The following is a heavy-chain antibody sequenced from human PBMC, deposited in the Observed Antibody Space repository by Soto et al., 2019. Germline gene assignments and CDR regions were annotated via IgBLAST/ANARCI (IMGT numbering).Heavy chain of an antibody. Sequence: QVQLVESGGGVVQPGRSLRLSCAASGFTFSSYGMHWVRQAPGKGLEWVAVIWYDGSNKYYADSVKGRFTISRDNSKNTLYLQMNSLRAEDTAVYYCARAAAGTADAFDIWGQGTMVTVSS. J-gene: IGHJ3*02. D-gene: IGHD6-13*01. V-gene: IGHV3-33*01. CDR2: IWYDGSNK. CDR1: GFTFSSYG. CDR3: ARAAAGTADAFDI.